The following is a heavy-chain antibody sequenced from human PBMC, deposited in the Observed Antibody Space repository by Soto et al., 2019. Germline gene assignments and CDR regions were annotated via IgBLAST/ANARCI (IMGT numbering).Heavy chain of an antibody. CDR3: ARDPELGYGYYVEGYYYGMDV. CDR2: IIPILGIA. J-gene: IGHJ6*02. V-gene: IGHV1-69*08. CDR1: GGTFSSYT. D-gene: IGHD4-17*01. Sequence: QVQLVQSGAEVKKPGSSVKVSCKASGGTFSSYTISWVRQAPGQGLEWMGRIIPILGIANYAQKFQGRVTITADKSTRTADVEQSSPRSEDTDVYYCARDPELGYGYYVEGYYYGMDVWGQGTTVTVSS.